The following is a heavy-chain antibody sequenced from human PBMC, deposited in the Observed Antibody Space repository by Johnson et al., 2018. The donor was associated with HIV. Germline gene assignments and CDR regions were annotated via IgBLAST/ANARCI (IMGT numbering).Heavy chain of an antibody. CDR3: ARDTKVPRYNWNDGGFDM. CDR2: VSYAGSNK. J-gene: IGHJ3*02. Sequence: QVQLVESGGGVVQPGRSLRLSCAASGFTFSSYAMHWVRQPPGKGLEWVALVSYAGSNKYYGDSVKGRFTISRDTSKNTLYLQMKSLRAEDTAVYYCARDTKVPRYNWNDGGFDMWGQGTKVTVSS. V-gene: IGHV3-30-3*01. D-gene: IGHD1-1*01. CDR1: GFTFSSYA.